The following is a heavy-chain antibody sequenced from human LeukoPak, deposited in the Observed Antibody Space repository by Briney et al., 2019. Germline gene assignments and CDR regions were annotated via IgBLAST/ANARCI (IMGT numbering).Heavy chain of an antibody. CDR2: INPNSGGT. CDR1: GYTFTGYY. CDR3: ARGPYCTNGVCYMSSDY. D-gene: IGHD2-8*01. Sequence: ASVKVSCKASGYTFTGYYMHWVRQAPGQGLEWMGWINPNSGGTNYAQKFQGRVTMTRDTSISTAYMELSRLRSDDTAVYYCARGPYCTNGVCYMSSDYWGQGTLVTVSS. J-gene: IGHJ4*02. V-gene: IGHV1-2*02.